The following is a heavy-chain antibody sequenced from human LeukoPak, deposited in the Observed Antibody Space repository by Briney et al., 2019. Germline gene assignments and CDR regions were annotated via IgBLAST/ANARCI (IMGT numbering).Heavy chain of an antibody. Sequence: PGGSLILSCAAPGFTFSSYAMSWVRQAPGKGLEWVSAISGSGGSTYYADSVKGRFTISRDNSKNKLYLQMNSLRAEDTAVYYCAKEGLVVTATPLWFDPWGQGTLVTVSS. CDR3: AKEGLVVTATPLWFDP. J-gene: IGHJ5*02. D-gene: IGHD2-21*02. CDR2: ISGSGGST. V-gene: IGHV3-23*01. CDR1: GFTFSSYA.